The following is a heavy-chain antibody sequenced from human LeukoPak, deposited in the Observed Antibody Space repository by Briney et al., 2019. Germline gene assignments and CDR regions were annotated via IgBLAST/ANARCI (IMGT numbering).Heavy chain of an antibody. CDR3: ARALGYSYGPTRYYFDY. CDR1: GFTLSSHA. CDR2: IYSGGST. V-gene: IGHV3-53*01. Sequence: PGGSLRLSCAASGFTLSSHAMSWVRQAPGKGLEWVSVIYSGGSTYYADSVKGRFTISRDNSKNTLYLQMNSLRAEDTAVYYCARALGYSYGPTRYYFDYWGQGTLVTVSS. J-gene: IGHJ4*02. D-gene: IGHD5-18*01.